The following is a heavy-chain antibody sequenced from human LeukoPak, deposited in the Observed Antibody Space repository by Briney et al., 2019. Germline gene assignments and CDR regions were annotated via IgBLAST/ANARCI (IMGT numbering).Heavy chain of an antibody. CDR3: ASRCLLGAFDV. CDR2: ISWNSGSI. D-gene: IGHD2-2*01. Sequence: GRSLRLSCAASGFTFDDYAMHWVRQAPGKGLEWVSGISWNSGSIGYADSVKGRFTISRDNAKNSLYLQMNSLRAEDMALYYCASRCLLGAFDVWGQGTMVTVSS. J-gene: IGHJ3*01. CDR1: GFTFDDYA. V-gene: IGHV3-9*03.